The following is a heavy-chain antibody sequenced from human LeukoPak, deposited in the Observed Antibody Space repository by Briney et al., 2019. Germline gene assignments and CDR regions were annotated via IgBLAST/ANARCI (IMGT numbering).Heavy chain of an antibody. D-gene: IGHD3-22*01. Sequence: GASVKVSCKASGYTFTSYDVNWVRQATGQGLEWMGWVSPNSANTAYAQKFQGRVTMTRNTSISTAYMELSSLRSEDTAVYYCAIKLSSGGHWGQGTLVTVSS. V-gene: IGHV1-8*01. J-gene: IGHJ4*02. CDR1: GYTFTSYD. CDR3: AIKLSSGGH. CDR2: VSPNSANT.